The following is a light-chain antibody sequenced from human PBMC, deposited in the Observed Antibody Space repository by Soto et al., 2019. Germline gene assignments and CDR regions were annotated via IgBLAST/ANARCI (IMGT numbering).Light chain of an antibody. J-gene: IGKJ2*01. CDR2: GAS. V-gene: IGKV3-20*01. CDR1: QSVSSSY. Sequence: EIVLTQSPGTLSLSPGERATLSCRASQSVSSSYLAWYQQKTGQAPRLLIYGASSSATGIPDRFSGSGSGADFNLTISSLDPVDFAVYYCQQYGSSPYTLGQGTKLEIK. CDR3: QQYGSSPYT.